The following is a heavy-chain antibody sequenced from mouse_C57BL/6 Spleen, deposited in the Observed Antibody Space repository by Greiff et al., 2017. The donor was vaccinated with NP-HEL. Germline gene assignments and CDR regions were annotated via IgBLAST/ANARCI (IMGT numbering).Heavy chain of an antibody. J-gene: IGHJ1*03. CDR1: GFNIKNTY. D-gene: IGHD1-1*01. Sequence: VQLQQSVAELVRPGASVKLSCTASGFNIKNTYMHWVKQRPEQGLEWIGRIDPANGNTKYAPKFQGKATITADTYSNTAYLQHSSLTSEDTAIYYCASGTTVVAPGWYFDVWGTGTTVTVSS. CDR2: IDPANGNT. V-gene: IGHV14-3*01. CDR3: ASGTTVVAPGWYFDV.